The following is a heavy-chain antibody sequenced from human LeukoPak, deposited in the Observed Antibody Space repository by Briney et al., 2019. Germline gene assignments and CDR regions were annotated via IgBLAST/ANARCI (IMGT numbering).Heavy chain of an antibody. Sequence: GRSLRLSCAASGFTFSSSVMHWVRQAPGKGLEWVALMSYDGFSIQYADSVKGRFTISREDSKNTMFLQMDGLRAEDTAVYYCARVGGSSGHAGYFDYWGQGTPVTVSS. CDR1: GFTFSSSV. CDR3: ARVGGSSGHAGYFDY. CDR2: MSYDGFSI. J-gene: IGHJ4*02. V-gene: IGHV3-30*03. D-gene: IGHD6-19*01.